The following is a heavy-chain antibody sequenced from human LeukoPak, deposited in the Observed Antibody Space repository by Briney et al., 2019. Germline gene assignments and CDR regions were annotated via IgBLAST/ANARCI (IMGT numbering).Heavy chain of an antibody. CDR2: TNSDGRNI. CDR1: GFTLSNYW. CDR3: VRDGLGTSPYDC. V-gene: IGHV3-74*01. Sequence: GGSLRLSCEASGFTLSNYWMNWVRQAPGKGLVWVSHTNSDGRNIKYADSVKGRFTISRDNAKNTLYLQMNSLRAEDTAVYYCVRDGLGTSPYDCWGQGTLVTVSS. J-gene: IGHJ4*02. D-gene: IGHD7-27*01.